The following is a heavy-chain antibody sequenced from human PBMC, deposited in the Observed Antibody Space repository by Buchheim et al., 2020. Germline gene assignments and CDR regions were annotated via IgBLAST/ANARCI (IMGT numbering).Heavy chain of an antibody. Sequence: QVQLVESGGGVVKPGRSLRLSCAASGFTFSSYGMHWVSQAPGKGLEWVAVISYDGSNKYYADSVKGRFTISRDNSKNTLYLQMNSLRAEDTAVYYCAKVQVIFGVGYYGMDVWGQGTT. CDR2: ISYDGSNK. J-gene: IGHJ6*02. V-gene: IGHV3-30*18. CDR3: AKVQVIFGVGYYGMDV. CDR1: GFTFSSYG. D-gene: IGHD3-3*01.